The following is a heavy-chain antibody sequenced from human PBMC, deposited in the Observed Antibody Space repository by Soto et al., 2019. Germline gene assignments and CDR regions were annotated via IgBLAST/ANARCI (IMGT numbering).Heavy chain of an antibody. J-gene: IGHJ6*02. CDR1: GYSFTSYW. CDR2: IDPSDSYT. V-gene: IGHV5-10-1*01. D-gene: IGHD6-13*01. Sequence: GESLKISCKGSGYSFTSYWISWVRQMPGKGLEWMGRIDPSDSYTNYSPSFQGHVTISADKSISTAYLQWSSLKASDTAMYYCARQYSAAGTKIYYYGMDVWGQGTTVTVSS. CDR3: ARQYSAAGTKIYYYGMDV.